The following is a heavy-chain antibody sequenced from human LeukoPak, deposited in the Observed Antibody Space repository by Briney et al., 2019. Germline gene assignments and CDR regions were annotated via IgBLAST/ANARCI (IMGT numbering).Heavy chain of an antibody. D-gene: IGHD3-16*02. V-gene: IGHV4-34*01. CDR2: ISDSGST. Sequence: SETLSLTCAVYGGSFSGYYWSWVRQPPGKGLEWVGEISDSGSTNYYPSLKSLVTISVDTSKNQFSLKLRSVTAADTAGYYCARGQPNYDYVWGSYRYSVGYFDYWGQGTLVTVSS. J-gene: IGHJ4*02. CDR3: ARGQPNYDYVWGSYRYSVGYFDY. CDR1: GGSFSGYY.